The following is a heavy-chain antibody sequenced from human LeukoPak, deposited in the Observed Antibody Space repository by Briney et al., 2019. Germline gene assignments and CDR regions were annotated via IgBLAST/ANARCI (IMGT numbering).Heavy chain of an antibody. V-gene: IGHV1-46*01. J-gene: IGHJ4*02. CDR1: GYTFTGYY. CDR2: INPSGGST. D-gene: IGHD5-24*01. Sequence: GASVKVSCKASGYTFTGYYMHWARQAPGQGLEWMGIINPSGGSTSYAQKFQGRVTMTRDMSTSTVYMELSSLRSEDTAVYYCARDHRDGYNALDYWGQGTLVTVSS. CDR3: ARDHRDGYNALDY.